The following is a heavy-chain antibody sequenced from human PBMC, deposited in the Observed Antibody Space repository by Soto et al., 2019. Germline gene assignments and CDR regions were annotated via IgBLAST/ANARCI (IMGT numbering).Heavy chain of an antibody. V-gene: IGHV1-18*01. CDR3: TTPVLDY. CDR1: SHTFISYG. CDR2: ISDYDGYT. J-gene: IGHJ4*02. D-gene: IGHD2-15*01. Sequence: QVQLVQSGAEVKKPGASVKVSCKASSHTFISYGINWVRQAPGQGLEWMGWISDYDGYTTYAQKLQGRVTITTDPSTSTVYMELRSLKSDDTSVYYCTTPVLDYWGQGTLVTVAA.